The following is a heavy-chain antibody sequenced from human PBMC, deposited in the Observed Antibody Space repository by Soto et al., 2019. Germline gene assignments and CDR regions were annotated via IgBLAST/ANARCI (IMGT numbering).Heavy chain of an antibody. CDR1: GFTFSSYA. Sequence: EVPLVESGGGLVQPGGSLRLSCAASGFTFSSYAMHWVRQAPGKGLEYVSAISSNGGSTYYANSVKGRFTIARDNSQNTLYLQMGSLRAEDMARYYCAGVAVVVGAPYFGMDVWGQGGTVPVSS. CDR2: ISSNGGST. D-gene: IGHD6-19*01. CDR3: AGVAVVVGAPYFGMDV. V-gene: IGHV3-64*01. J-gene: IGHJ6*02.